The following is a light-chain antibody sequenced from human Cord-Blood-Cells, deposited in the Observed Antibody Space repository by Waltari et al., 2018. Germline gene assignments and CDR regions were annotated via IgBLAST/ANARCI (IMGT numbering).Light chain of an antibody. CDR2: ENN. V-gene: IGLV1-51*02. J-gene: IGLJ1*01. CDR1: SANLRNNH. Sequence: QSVLTQPPSVPAAPGQKVTISCPGSSANLRNNHLSWYQQLPGTAPKLLIYENNKRPSGIPDRFSGSKSGTSATLGITGLQTGDEADYYCGTWDSSLSAYVFGTGTKVTVL. CDR3: GTWDSSLSAYV.